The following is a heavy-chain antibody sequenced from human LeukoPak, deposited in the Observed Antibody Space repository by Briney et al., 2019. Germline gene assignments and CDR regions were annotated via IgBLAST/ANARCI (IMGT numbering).Heavy chain of an antibody. Sequence: ASVKVSCKASGGTFSSYAISWVRQAPGQGLEWMGGIIPIFGTANYAQKFQGRVTITADESTSTAYMELSSPRSEDTAVYYCARDSSMLRGPLVIYYFDFWGQGTLVTVSS. CDR1: GGTFSSYA. V-gene: IGHV1-69*13. CDR2: IIPIFGTA. J-gene: IGHJ4*02. D-gene: IGHD3-10*01. CDR3: ARDSSMLRGPLVIYYFDF.